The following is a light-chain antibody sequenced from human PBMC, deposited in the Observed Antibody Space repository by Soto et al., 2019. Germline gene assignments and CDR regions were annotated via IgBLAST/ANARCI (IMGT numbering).Light chain of an antibody. CDR1: SSDVGGYNY. V-gene: IGLV2-8*01. CDR2: EVN. CDR3: SSYAGSSNV. J-gene: IGLJ1*01. Sequence: QSVLTQPPSASGSPGQSVAISCTGTSSDVGGYNYVSWYQQHPGKAPKLMIYEVNKRPSGVPDRFSGSKSDNTASLTVSGPQAEDEADYYCSSYAGSSNVFGTGTKVTVL.